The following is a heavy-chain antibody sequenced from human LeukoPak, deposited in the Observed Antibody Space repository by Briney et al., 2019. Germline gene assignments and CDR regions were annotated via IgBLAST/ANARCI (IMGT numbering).Heavy chain of an antibody. CDR1: GFTFSHYY. D-gene: IGHD2-21*01. V-gene: IGHV3-11*01. CDR2: ISSSGSNI. Sequence: GGSLRLSCAASGFTFSHYYMSWIRQAPGKGLEWVSHISSSGSNIYYADSVKGRFTISRDNAKNSLYLQMNSLRVDDTAVYYCARDGRRGDWGDYWGQGTLVTVSS. J-gene: IGHJ4*02. CDR3: ARDGRRGDWGDY.